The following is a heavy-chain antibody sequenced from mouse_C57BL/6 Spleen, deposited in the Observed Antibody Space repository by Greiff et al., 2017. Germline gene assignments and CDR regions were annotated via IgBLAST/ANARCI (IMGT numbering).Heavy chain of an antibody. CDR3: VRVLYYYGSSYFDY. Sequence: VQLQQSGPELVKPGASVKISCKASGYTFTDYYMNWVKQSHGKSLEWIGDINPNNGGTSYNQKFKGKATLTVDKSSSTAYMELRSLTSEDSAVYYCVRVLYYYGSSYFDYWGQGTTLTVSS. J-gene: IGHJ2*01. CDR2: INPNNGGT. D-gene: IGHD1-1*01. CDR1: GYTFTDYY. V-gene: IGHV1-26*01.